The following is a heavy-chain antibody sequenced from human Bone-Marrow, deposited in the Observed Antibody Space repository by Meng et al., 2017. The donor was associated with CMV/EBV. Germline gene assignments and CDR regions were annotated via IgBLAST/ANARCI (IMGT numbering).Heavy chain of an antibody. V-gene: IGHV3-7*01. Sequence: GESLKISCAASGFTFSSYWMSWVRQAPGKGLEWVANIKQDGSEKYYVDSVKGRFTISRDNSKNTLYLQMNSLRAEDTAVYYCARETPVQNFDYWGQGTLVTVSS. CDR2: IKQDGSEK. CDR3: ARETPVQNFDY. J-gene: IGHJ4*02. D-gene: IGHD1-1*01. CDR1: GFTFSSYW.